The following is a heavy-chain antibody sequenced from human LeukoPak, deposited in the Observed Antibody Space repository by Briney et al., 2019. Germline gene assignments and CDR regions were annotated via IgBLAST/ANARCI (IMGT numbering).Heavy chain of an antibody. CDR2: ISAYNGNT. V-gene: IGHV1-18*01. CDR3: ARDREGYYDSSGYANFDY. D-gene: IGHD3-22*01. J-gene: IGHJ4*02. CDR1: GYTFTSYG. Sequence: ASAKVSCKASGYTFTSYGISWVRQAPGQGLEWMGWISAYNGNTNYAQKLQGRVTMTTDTSTSTAYMELRSLRSDDTAVYYCARDREGYYDSSGYANFDYWGQGTLVTVSS.